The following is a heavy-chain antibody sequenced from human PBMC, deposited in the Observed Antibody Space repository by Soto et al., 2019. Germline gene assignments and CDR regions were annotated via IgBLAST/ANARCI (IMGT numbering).Heavy chain of an antibody. J-gene: IGHJ4*02. CDR1: GFSLTTDGVG. V-gene: IGHV2-5*02. CDR3: SHWVRLLGWVDRFDY. CDR2: IYWDGDT. Sequence: QITLKESGPTLVKPTQTLTLTCTFSGFSLTTDGVGVGWIRQPPGEALEWLALIYWDGDTRYSPSLRSRLTITKDTSKNPVVLTMTNMDPVDTATYFCSHWVRLLGWVDRFDYWGQGSLVTVSS. D-gene: IGHD2-15*01.